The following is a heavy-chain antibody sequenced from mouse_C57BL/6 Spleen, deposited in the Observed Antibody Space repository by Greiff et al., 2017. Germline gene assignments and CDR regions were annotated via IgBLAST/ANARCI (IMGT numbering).Heavy chain of an antibody. CDR1: GYTFTSYW. CDR3: ARSTTVVPGAMDY. V-gene: IGHV1-64*01. J-gene: IGHJ4*01. CDR2: IHPNSGST. D-gene: IGHD1-1*01. Sequence: QVQLKQPGAELVKPGASVKLSCKASGYTFTSYWMHWVKQRPGQGLEWIGMIHPNSGSTNYNEKFKSKATLTVDKSSSTAYMQLSSLTSEDSAVYYCARSTTVVPGAMDYWGQGTSVTVSS.